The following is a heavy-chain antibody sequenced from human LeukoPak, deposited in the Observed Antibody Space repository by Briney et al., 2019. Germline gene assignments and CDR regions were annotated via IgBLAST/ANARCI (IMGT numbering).Heavy chain of an antibody. CDR3: ARADPNASGYFYRFNWFDP. D-gene: IGHD3-10*01. CDR1: GGSISSGSYY. CDR2: IYYSGST. J-gene: IGHJ5*02. V-gene: IGHV4-39*07. Sequence: PSQTLSLTCTVSGGSISSGSYYGGWLRQPPGRGVEWLGSIYYSGSTYYNPSLKRRVTISLDTSKFQFSLRLNSVTAADTAVYYCARADPNASGYFYRFNWFDPWGQGTLVTVSS.